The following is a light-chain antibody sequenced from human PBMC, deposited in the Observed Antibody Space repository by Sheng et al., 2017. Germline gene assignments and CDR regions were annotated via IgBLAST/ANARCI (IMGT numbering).Light chain of an antibody. J-gene: IGKJ2*03. CDR2: WAS. Sequence: DIVMTQSPDSLAVSLGERATINCKSSQSVLYSSNNKNYLAWYQQKPGQPPKVLIYWASTRESGVPDRISGSGSGTDFTLTISSLQAEDVAVYYCHQYYNYPYSFGQGTKLQIK. V-gene: IGKV4-1*01. CDR1: QSVLYSSNNKNY. CDR3: HQYYNYPYS.